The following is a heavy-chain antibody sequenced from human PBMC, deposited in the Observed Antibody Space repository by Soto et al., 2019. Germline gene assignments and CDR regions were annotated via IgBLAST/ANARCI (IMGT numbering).Heavy chain of an antibody. CDR3: ARDGSTSGSLAGYYFDY. J-gene: IGHJ4*02. V-gene: IGHV3-30-3*01. D-gene: IGHD1-26*01. Sequence: QVQLVESGGGVVQPGRSLRLSCAASGFTFSSYAMHWVRQAPGKGLEGVAVISYDGSNKYYADSVKGRFTISRDNSKNTLYLQMNSLRAEDTAVYYCARDGSTSGSLAGYYFDYWGQGTLVTVSS. CDR2: ISYDGSNK. CDR1: GFTFSSYA.